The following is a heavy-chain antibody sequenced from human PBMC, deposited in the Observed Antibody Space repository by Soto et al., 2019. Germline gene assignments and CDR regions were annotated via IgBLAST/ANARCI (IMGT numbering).Heavy chain of an antibody. Sequence: GGSLRHSCAASGFTFSSYGMHWVRQAPGKGLEWVAVIWYDGSNKYYADSVKGRFTISRDNSKNTLYLQMNSLRAEDTAVYYCARDDVWGSYRYYYYYYGMDVWGQGTTVTVSS. V-gene: IGHV3-33*01. CDR1: GFTFSSYG. J-gene: IGHJ6*02. D-gene: IGHD3-16*02. CDR3: ARDDVWGSYRYYYYYYGMDV. CDR2: IWYDGSNK.